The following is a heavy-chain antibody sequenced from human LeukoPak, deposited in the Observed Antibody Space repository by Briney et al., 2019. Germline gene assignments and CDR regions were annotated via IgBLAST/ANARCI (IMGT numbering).Heavy chain of an antibody. D-gene: IGHD3-22*01. Sequence: SETLSLTCTVSGGSISSSSYYWGWVRQPPGKGLEWIGSIYYSGSTYYNPSLKSRVTISVDTSKNQFSLKLSSVTAADTAVYYCARRHYYDSSGYYYYWGQGTLVTVSS. J-gene: IGHJ4*02. CDR2: IYYSGST. V-gene: IGHV4-39*01. CDR1: GGSISSSSYY. CDR3: ARRHYYDSSGYYYY.